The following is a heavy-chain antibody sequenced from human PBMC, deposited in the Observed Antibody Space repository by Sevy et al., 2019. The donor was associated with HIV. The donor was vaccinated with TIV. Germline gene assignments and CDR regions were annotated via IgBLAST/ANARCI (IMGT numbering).Heavy chain of an antibody. CDR1: GFTFSSYW. V-gene: IGHV3-7*01. D-gene: IGHD3-22*01. J-gene: IGHJ4*02. Sequence: GGSLRLSCAASGFTFSSYWMSWVRQAPGKGLEWVATMKEDGSERNYVDSVKGRFTISRDNAKNSLYLQMNSLRAEDTAVYYCARAQQVTMLVVIGGLYFDFWGQGTLVTVSS. CDR2: MKEDGSER. CDR3: ARAQQVTMLVVIGGLYFDF.